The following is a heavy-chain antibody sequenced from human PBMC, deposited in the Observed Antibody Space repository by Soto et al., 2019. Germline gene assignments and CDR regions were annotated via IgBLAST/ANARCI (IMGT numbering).Heavy chain of an antibody. V-gene: IGHV3-74*01. D-gene: IGHD3-3*01. Sequence: GSLRLSCAASGFTFSSYWMHWVRQAPGKGLVWVSRINSDGSSTSYADSVKGRFTISRDNAKNTLYLQMNSLRAEDTAVYYCARDTRYDFWSGPYNWFDPWGQGTLVTVSS. J-gene: IGHJ5*02. CDR2: INSDGSST. CDR3: ARDTRYDFWSGPYNWFDP. CDR1: GFTFSSYW.